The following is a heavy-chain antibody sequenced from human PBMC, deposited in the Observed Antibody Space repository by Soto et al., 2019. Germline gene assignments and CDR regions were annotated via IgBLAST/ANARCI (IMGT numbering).Heavy chain of an antibody. CDR3: ARGEGYCSGGTCYRWFDP. D-gene: IGHD2-15*01. Sequence: ASVKVSCKASGYTFTKYALHWVRQAPGQRLEWMGWINAGNGNTKYSQKFQGRVTITRDTSASPSYMQLSSLRSEDTAVYYCARGEGYCSGGTCYRWFDPWGQGTLVTVSS. CDR1: GYTFTKYA. J-gene: IGHJ5*02. CDR2: INAGNGNT. V-gene: IGHV1-3*01.